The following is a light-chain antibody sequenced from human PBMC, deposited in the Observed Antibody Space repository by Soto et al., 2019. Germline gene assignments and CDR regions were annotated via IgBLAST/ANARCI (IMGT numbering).Light chain of an antibody. J-gene: IGKJ4*01. Sequence: EIVMTQSPATLSVSPWERATLSCRASQSVRSSFLAWYQQKPGQAPSLLIYGASTRATGIPARFSGSGSGTEFTLTINSLQSEDFAVYYCQQYSNWPLNFGGGTKMDIK. CDR3: QQYSNWPLN. V-gene: IGKV3-15*01. CDR1: QSVRSSF. CDR2: GAS.